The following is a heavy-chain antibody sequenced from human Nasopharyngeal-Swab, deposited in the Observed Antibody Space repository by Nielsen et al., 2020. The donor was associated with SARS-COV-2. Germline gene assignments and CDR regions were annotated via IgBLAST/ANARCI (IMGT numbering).Heavy chain of an antibody. CDR1: GGSISSYY. CDR3: ARGGGDYVPDY. Sequence: SETLSLTCTVSGGSISSYYWSWIRQPPGKGLEWIGEIYHSGSTNYNPSLKSRVTISVDKSKNQFSLKLSSVTAADTAVYYCARGGGDYVPDYWGQGTLVTVSS. V-gene: IGHV4-59*12. J-gene: IGHJ4*02. D-gene: IGHD4-17*01. CDR2: IYHSGST.